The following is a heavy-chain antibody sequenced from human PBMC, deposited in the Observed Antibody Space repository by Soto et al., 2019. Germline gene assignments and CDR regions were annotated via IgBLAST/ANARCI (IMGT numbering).Heavy chain of an antibody. CDR2: IIPILGIA. CDR1: GGTFSSYT. CDR3: ARDREGLPRIFDY. Sequence: QVQLVQSGAEVKKPGSSVKVSCKASGGTFSSYTISWVRQAPGQGLEWMGRIIPILGIANYAQKFHGRVTITADKSTSTAYMELSSLRSEDTAVYYCARDREGLPRIFDYWGQGTLVTVSS. J-gene: IGHJ4*02. V-gene: IGHV1-69*08. D-gene: IGHD1-26*01.